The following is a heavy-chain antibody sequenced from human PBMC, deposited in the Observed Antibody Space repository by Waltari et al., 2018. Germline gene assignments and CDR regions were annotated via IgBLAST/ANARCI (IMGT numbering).Heavy chain of an antibody. CDR3: AREAVAGIGDYFDC. J-gene: IGHJ4*02. D-gene: IGHD6-19*01. CDR1: GFTFSNYE. V-gene: IGHV3-48*03. CDR2: ISSSGISV. Sequence: EVQLVDSGGGLVQPGGSLRVSCAASGFTFSNYEMNWVRQAPGKGLEWVSYISSSGISVYYADSVRDRFTISRDNAKNSLYLQRNSLRAEDTAVYYCAREAVAGIGDYFDCWGQGTLVTVSS.